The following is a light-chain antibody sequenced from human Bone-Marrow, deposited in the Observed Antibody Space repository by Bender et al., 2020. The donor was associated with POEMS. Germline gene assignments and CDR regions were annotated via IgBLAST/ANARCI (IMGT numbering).Light chain of an antibody. Sequence: QSALTQPASVSGSPGQSITMSCTGTSSDVGSWHLVSWYQQHPGKAPKLIIFEGTKRPSGVSIRFSGSKSGNTASLTISGLQAEDEADYHCSSYTTSTTWVFGGGTRLTVL. CDR1: SSDVGSWHL. J-gene: IGLJ2*01. CDR2: EGT. V-gene: IGLV2-14*02. CDR3: SSYTTSTTWV.